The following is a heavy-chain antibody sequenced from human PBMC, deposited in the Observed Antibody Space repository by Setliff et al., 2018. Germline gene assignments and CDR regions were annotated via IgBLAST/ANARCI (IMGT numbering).Heavy chain of an antibody. Sequence: GGSLRLSCAPSGFTSTMYGIHWVRQAPGKGLEWVAYIRHDGSNENYADSVKGRFTVSRDNSRNTLFLQMNSLRAEDTAVYSCAKDTHYYSSSGYYCFDSWGQGTLVTVSS. CDR1: GFTSTMYG. CDR3: AKDTHYYSSSGYYCFDS. V-gene: IGHV3-30*02. J-gene: IGHJ4*02. CDR2: IRHDGSNE. D-gene: IGHD3-22*01.